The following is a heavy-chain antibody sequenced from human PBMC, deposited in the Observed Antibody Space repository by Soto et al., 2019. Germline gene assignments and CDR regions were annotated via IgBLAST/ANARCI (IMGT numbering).Heavy chain of an antibody. Sequence: SVKVSCKASGGTFSSYAISWVRQAPGQGLEWMGGIIPNFGTANYAQKFQGRVTITADESTSTAYMELSSLRSEGTAVYYCASYSPVNDAFDIWGQGTMVTVSS. D-gene: IGHD2-21*01. J-gene: IGHJ3*02. CDR1: GGTFSSYA. CDR3: ASYSPVNDAFDI. V-gene: IGHV1-69*13. CDR2: IIPNFGTA.